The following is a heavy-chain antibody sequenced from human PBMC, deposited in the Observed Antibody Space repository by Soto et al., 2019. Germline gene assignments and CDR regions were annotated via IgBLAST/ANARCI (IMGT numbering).Heavy chain of an antibody. CDR2: INPNSGGT. D-gene: IGHD3-22*01. CDR3: ARDVGGASLYDSSGYMFDP. J-gene: IGHJ5*02. V-gene: IGHV1-2*04. Sequence: GASVKVSCKASGYTFTSYYMHWVRQAPGQGLEWMGWINPNSGGTNYAQKFQGWVTMTRDTSISTAYMELSRLRSDDTAVYYCARDVGGASLYDSSGYMFDPWGQGTLVTVSS. CDR1: GYTFTSYY.